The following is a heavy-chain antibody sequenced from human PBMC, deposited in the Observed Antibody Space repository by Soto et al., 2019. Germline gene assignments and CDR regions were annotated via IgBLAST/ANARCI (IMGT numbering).Heavy chain of an antibody. CDR1: VYSFTSYW. D-gene: IGHD1-7*01. CDR3: ARLGLTATDL. Sequence: GESLKISCKGSVYSFTSYWINWVRQMPGKGLEWMGRIDPTDSYTDYSPSFQGHVTISVDKSVTTAYLQWSSLKASDTAMYYCARLGLTATDLWGQGTLVTVSS. V-gene: IGHV5-10-1*01. CDR2: IDPTDSYT. J-gene: IGHJ5*02.